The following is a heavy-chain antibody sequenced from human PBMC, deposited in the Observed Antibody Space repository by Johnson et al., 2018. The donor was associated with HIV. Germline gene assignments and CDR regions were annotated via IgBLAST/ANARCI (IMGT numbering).Heavy chain of an antibody. J-gene: IGHJ3*02. D-gene: IGHD3-22*01. CDR1: GFTFDDYG. CDR3: AKPYYDSTLDAFDI. CDR2: IYSGDST. V-gene: IGHV3-NL1*01. Sequence: QVQLVESGGGVVRPGGSLRLSCAASGFTFDDYGMSWVRQPPGKGLEWVSVIYSGDSTYYADSVKGRFTISRDNSKNTLYLQMNSLRAEDTAVYYCAKPYYDSTLDAFDIWGQGTMVTVSS.